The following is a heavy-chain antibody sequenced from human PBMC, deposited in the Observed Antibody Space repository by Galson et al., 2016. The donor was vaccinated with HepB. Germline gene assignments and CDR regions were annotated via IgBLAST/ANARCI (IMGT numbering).Heavy chain of an antibody. Sequence: SVKVSCKASGYSFTRFGVSWVRQAPGQGLEWVGWIRVDHGDPFFPLKFQDRVTLSTDKSTNMAYMELRCLTFDDTAVYYCVRDYDYKPDYWGQGTLVTVSS. CDR3: VRDYDYKPDY. D-gene: IGHD3-3*01. CDR2: IRVDHGDP. CDR1: GYSFTRFG. J-gene: IGHJ4*02. V-gene: IGHV1-18*01.